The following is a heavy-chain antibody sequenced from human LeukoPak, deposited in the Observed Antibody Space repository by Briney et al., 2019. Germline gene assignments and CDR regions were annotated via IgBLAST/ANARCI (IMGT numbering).Heavy chain of an antibody. J-gene: IGHJ4*02. Sequence: LSWVRQPPGKGLEWIGSVYYTGASYYNPSLKSRVTISIDTSKKHFSLKLTSVTAADTAVYYCARGAPPQNWGQGTLVTVSS. CDR2: VYYTGAS. V-gene: IGHV4-39*07. CDR3: ARGAPPQN.